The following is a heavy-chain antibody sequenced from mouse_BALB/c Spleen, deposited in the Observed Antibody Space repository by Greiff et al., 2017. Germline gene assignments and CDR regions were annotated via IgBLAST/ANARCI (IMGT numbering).Heavy chain of an antibody. CDR1: GFTFSSYA. D-gene: IGHD1-2*01. J-gene: IGHJ2*01. CDR3: ARDYGYVNY. Sequence: DVKLAESGGGLVKPGGSLKLSCAASGFTFSSYAMSWVRQTPEKRLEWVASISSGGSTYYPDSVKGRFTISRDNARNILYLQMSSLRSEDTAMYYCARDYGYVNYWGQGTTLTVSS. CDR2: ISSGGST. V-gene: IGHV5-6-5*01.